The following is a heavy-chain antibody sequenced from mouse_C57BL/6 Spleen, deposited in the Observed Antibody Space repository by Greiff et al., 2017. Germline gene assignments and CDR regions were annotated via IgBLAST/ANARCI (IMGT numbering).Heavy chain of an antibody. Sequence: DVQLQESGPELVKPGASVKISCKVSGFSFTGYYMNWVKQSPEKSLEWIGEINPSTGGTTYNQKFMAKTTLTVDKSSSTAYMQLKSLTSEDSTVYYCAYGNPFAYWGQGTLVTVSA. CDR2: INPSTGGT. J-gene: IGHJ3*01. CDR1: GFSFTGYY. CDR3: AYGNPFAY. D-gene: IGHD2-1*01. V-gene: IGHV1-42*01.